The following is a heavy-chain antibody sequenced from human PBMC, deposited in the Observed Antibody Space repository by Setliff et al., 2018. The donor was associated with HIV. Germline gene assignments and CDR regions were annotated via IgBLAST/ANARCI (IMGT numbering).Heavy chain of an antibody. CDR3: ARLAGSGNSWGYFDY. CDR2: IYTSGNT. J-gene: IGHJ4*02. D-gene: IGHD1-26*01. V-gene: IGHV4-4*09. Sequence: GSLRLSCAVSGFSFSNYNMNWVRQAPGKGLEWIGHIYTSGNTNYNPSLNSRLLISLDMSKNQFSLRLRSVTVADTAVYFCARLAGSGNSWGYFDYWGQGSLVTVSS. CDR1: GFSFSNYN.